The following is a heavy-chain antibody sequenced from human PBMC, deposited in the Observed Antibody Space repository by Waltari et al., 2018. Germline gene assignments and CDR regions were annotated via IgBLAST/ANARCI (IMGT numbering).Heavy chain of an antibody. V-gene: IGHV5-10-1*01. D-gene: IGHD2-2*01. CDR2: IDPSDSFR. CDR1: GYSFTSRW. J-gene: IGHJ4*02. Sequence: EAQLVQSGAEVKKPEESLRIACEGTGYSFTSRWISWGRQMPGKGLEWVGRIDPSDSFRNYGPAFEGHVTISVDQSLRTAYLQWDSLKASDTAIYYCVRHRTTYPLEIDYWGQGTLVTVSS. CDR3: VRHRTTYPLEIDY.